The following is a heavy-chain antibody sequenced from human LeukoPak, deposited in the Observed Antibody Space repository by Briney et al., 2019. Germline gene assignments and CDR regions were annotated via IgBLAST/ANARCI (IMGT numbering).Heavy chain of an antibody. Sequence: SETLSLTCAVDGGSFSGYYWSWIRQPPGKGLEWIGEINHSGSTNYNPSLKSRVTISVDTSKNQFSLKLSSVTAADTAVYYCARGLGSFNWYFDLWGRGTLVTVSS. CDR2: INHSGST. CDR3: ARGLGSFNWYFDL. CDR1: GGSFSGYY. D-gene: IGHD1-26*01. J-gene: IGHJ2*01. V-gene: IGHV4-34*01.